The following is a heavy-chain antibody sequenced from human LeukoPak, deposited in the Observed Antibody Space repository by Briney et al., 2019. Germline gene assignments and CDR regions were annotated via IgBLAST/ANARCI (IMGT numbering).Heavy chain of an antibody. CDR2: IYSGGST. V-gene: IGHV3-66*01. J-gene: IGHJ4*02. Sequence: PGGSLRLSCAASGFTFSSYAMSWVRQAPGKGLEWVSVIYSGGSTYYADSVKGKFTISRDNSKNTLYLQMNSLRAEDTAVYYCAREVSYYDSSGSWPSNWGQGTLVTVSS. CDR1: GFTFSSYA. D-gene: IGHD3-22*01. CDR3: AREVSYYDSSGSWPSN.